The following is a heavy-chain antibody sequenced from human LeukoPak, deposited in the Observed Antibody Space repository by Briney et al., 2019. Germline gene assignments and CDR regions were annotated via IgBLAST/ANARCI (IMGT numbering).Heavy chain of an antibody. D-gene: IGHD2-15*01. CDR1: GFTFSSYG. CDR2: IRYDGSNK. CDR3: ARAGRKSRGVDIVRKKETGYYYYLDV. J-gene: IGHJ6*03. Sequence: GGSLRLSCAASGFTFSSYGMHWVRQAPGKGLEWVAFIRYDGSNKYYADSVKGRFTTSRDNAKNSLYLQMNSLRVEDTAVYYCARAGRKSRGVDIVRKKETGYYYYLDVWGKGTTVTVSS. V-gene: IGHV3-30*02.